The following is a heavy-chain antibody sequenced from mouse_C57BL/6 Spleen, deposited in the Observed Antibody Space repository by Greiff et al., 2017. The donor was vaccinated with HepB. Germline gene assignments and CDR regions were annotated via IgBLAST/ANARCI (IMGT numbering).Heavy chain of an antibody. Sequence: EVKLMESGPGLVKPSQSLSLTCSVTGYSITSGYYWNWIRQFPGNKLEWMGYISYDGSNNYNPTLKNRISITRDTSKNQFFLKLNSVTTEDTATYYCARGTGHFDYWGQGTTLTVSS. CDR2: ISYDGSN. CDR3: ARGTGHFDY. J-gene: IGHJ2*01. V-gene: IGHV3-6*01. CDR1: GYSITSGYY. D-gene: IGHD4-1*01.